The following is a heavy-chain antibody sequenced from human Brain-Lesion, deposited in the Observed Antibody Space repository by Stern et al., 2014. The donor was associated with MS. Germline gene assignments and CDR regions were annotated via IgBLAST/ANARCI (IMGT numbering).Heavy chain of an antibody. J-gene: IGHJ4*02. V-gene: IGHV4-31*03. CDR2: ISYSGNT. D-gene: IGHD3-3*01. Sequence: QLQLQESGPGLVKPSQTLSLTCTVSGGAVSSGDRYWSWIRQHPEKGLEWIGYISYSGNTCYNPSLESRVTISMDRSKNQFSLKLRSVTAADTAVYYCARVTEFLRFFYPDYWGQGIRVTVSS. CDR3: ARVTEFLRFFYPDY. CDR1: GGAVSSGDRY.